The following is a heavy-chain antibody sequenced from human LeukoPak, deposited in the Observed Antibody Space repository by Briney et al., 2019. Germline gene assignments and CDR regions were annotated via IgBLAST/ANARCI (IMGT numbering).Heavy chain of an antibody. J-gene: IGHJ6*02. D-gene: IGHD2-2*01. V-gene: IGHV4-34*01. CDR2: INHSGST. Sequence: SETLSLTCAVYGGSFSGYYWSWIRQPPGKGLEWIGEINHSGSTNYNPSLKSRVTISVDTSKNQFSLKLSSVTAADTAVYYCARSHIVVVPAASYYYYGMDVWGQGTTVTVSS. CDR1: GGSFSGYY. CDR3: ARSHIVVVPAASYYYYGMDV.